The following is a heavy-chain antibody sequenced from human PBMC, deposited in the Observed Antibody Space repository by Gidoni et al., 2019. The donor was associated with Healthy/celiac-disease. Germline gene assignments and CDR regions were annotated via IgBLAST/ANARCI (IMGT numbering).Heavy chain of an antibody. CDR3: ARVGEEYFDL. CDR2: IKQDGSEK. V-gene: IGHV3-7*01. J-gene: IGHJ2*01. CDR1: GFTFSSDW. Sequence: VESGGGLVQPGGSLRLSCAASGFTFSSDWMSWVRQAPGKGLEWVANIKQDGSEKYYVDSVKGRFTISRDNAKNSLYLQMNSLRAEDTAVYYCARVGEEYFDLWGRGTLVTVSS. D-gene: IGHD1-26*01.